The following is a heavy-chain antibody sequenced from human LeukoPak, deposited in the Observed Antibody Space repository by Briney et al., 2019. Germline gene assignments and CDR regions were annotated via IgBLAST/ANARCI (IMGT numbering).Heavy chain of an antibody. J-gene: IGHJ4*02. D-gene: IGHD3-9*01. CDR2: INPNSCGT. Sequence: ASVKVSCKASGYNFAGFYMHWVRQAPGHGLEWMGWINPNSCGTNYAQTFQGRVTVNSDTTMSTAYMELTRMTSDDSAMYYCARSKYDVLTGSPDYWGQGTLVTVSS. CDR3: ARSKYDVLTGSPDY. CDR1: GYNFAGFY. V-gene: IGHV1-2*02.